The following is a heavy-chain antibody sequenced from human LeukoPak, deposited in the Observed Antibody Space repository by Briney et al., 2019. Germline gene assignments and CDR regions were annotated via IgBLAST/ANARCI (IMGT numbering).Heavy chain of an antibody. CDR1: GYTFSSYW. CDR3: ARLDRGGDPPVIDY. CDR2: IYPGDSDT. V-gene: IGHV5-51*01. Sequence: GESLKISCRASGYTFSSYWIGWVRQMPGKGLEWMGIIYPGDSDTRYSPSFQGQVTISADKSITTAYLQWSSLKASDTAIYYCARLDRGGDPPVIDYWGQGTLVTVSS. J-gene: IGHJ4*02. D-gene: IGHD2-21*02.